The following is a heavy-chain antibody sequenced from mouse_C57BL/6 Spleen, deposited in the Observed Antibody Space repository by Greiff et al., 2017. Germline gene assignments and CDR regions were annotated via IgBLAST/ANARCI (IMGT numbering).Heavy chain of an antibody. J-gene: IGHJ3*01. CDR2: IDPEDGDT. D-gene: IGHD1-1*01. CDR1: GFNIKDYY. V-gene: IGHV14-1*01. CDR3: TTYYGRAWFAY. Sequence: VQLQQSGAELVRPGASVKLSCTASGFNIKDYYMHWVKQRHEQGLEWIGRIDPEDGDTEYAPKFQGKATMTADTSSNTAYLQLSSLTSEDTAVYYCTTYYGRAWFAYWGQGTLVTVSA.